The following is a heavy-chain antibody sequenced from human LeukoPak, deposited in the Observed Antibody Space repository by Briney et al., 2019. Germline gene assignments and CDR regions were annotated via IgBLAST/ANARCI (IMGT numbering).Heavy chain of an antibody. CDR3: ASGDHRGGDYSSGN. CDR2: INPINGDT. D-gene: IGHD4-17*01. CDR1: VYRFTDYY. V-gene: IGHV1-2*02. J-gene: IGHJ4*02. Sequence: ASVKVSCKSSVYRFTDYYMHWVRQAPGQGLEWMGGINPINGDTIYTQKFRVRVTVTRDTSITTAYMELSRLRSDDTAVYYCASGDHRGGDYSSGNWGQGTLVTVSS.